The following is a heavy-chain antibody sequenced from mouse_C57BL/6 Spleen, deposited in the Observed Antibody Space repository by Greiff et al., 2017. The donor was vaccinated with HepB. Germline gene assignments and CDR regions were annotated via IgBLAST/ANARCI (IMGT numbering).Heavy chain of an antibody. J-gene: IGHJ4*01. Sequence: VQLQQSGAELARPGASVKLSCKASGYTFTSYGISWVKQSTGQGLEWIGEIYPRSGNTYYNEKFKGKATLTADKSSSTAYMELRSLTSEDSAVYFCARSGERAMDYWGQGTSVTVSS. V-gene: IGHV1-81*01. D-gene: IGHD3-1*01. CDR1: GYTFTSYG. CDR2: IYPRSGNT. CDR3: ARSGERAMDY.